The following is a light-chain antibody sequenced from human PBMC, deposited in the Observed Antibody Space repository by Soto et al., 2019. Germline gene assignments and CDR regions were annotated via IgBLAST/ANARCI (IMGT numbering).Light chain of an antibody. CDR3: QQYDSSPRT. CDR2: GAS. J-gene: IGKJ1*01. Sequence: ETVFTQSPGTLSMPHGERATLXYRVCQSLSSSSLAWYQQKPGQAPRLLISGASSRAADIPDRFSGSGSGTDFTLTINRLEPEDFAVYYCQQYDSSPRTFGQGTKVDIK. CDR1: QSLSSSS. V-gene: IGKV3-20*01.